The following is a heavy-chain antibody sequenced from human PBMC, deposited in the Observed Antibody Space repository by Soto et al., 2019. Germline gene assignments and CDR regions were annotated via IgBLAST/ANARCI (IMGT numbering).Heavy chain of an antibody. CDR1: GYTFTSYD. V-gene: IGHV1-8*01. J-gene: IGHJ6*02. Sequence: QVQLVQSGAEVKKPGASVNVSCKASGYTFTSYDINWVRQATGQGLEWMGWMNPNSGNTGYAQKFQGRVTMTRNTSISTAYMELSSLRSEDTAVYYCARRTIYYYYHGMDVWGQGTTVTVSS. CDR3: ARRTIYYYYHGMDV. D-gene: IGHD1-1*01. CDR2: MNPNSGNT.